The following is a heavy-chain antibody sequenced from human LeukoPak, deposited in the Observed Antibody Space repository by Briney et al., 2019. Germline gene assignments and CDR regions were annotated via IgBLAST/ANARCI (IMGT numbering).Heavy chain of an antibody. CDR2: VSGRTGVV. D-gene: IGHD6-19*01. Sequence: GGSLRLSCATSGFKFTDYGMNWVRQAPGKGLEWVSFVSGRTGVVHYADSVKGRFTISRDNSKNTLYLQMNSLRAEDTAVYYCARDVTEGKQWLVPMGDWFDPWGQGTLVTVSS. V-gene: IGHV3-48*01. J-gene: IGHJ5*02. CDR1: GFKFTDYG. CDR3: ARDVTEGKQWLVPMGDWFDP.